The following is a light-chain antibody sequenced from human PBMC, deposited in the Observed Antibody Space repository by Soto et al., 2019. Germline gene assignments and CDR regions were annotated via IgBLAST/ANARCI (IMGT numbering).Light chain of an antibody. CDR3: QYYGNSPLT. J-gene: IGKJ1*01. CDR2: GAF. V-gene: IGKV3-20*01. Sequence: EIVLTQYPGILSFAPGERATVSCRACQYVGSSFLAWYQHKPGQAPRLLIYGAFNRATGIPDRFSGGGSGTDFTLTITRLEPEDFAVYYCQYYGNSPLTFGQGTKVDIK. CDR1: QYVGSSF.